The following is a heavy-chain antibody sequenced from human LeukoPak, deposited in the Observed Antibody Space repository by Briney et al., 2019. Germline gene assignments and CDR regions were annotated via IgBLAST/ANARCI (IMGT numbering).Heavy chain of an antibody. CDR3: ARCVRIGDSSGYQGELDY. V-gene: IGHV1-8*01. CDR1: GYTFTSYD. CDR2: MNPNSGNT. D-gene: IGHD3-22*01. Sequence: GASVKVSCKASGYTFTSYDINWVRQVTGQGLEWMGWMNPNSGNTGYAQKFQGRVTMTRNTSIGTAYMELSSLRSEDTAVYYCARCVRIGDSSGYQGELDYWGQGTLVTVSS. J-gene: IGHJ4*02.